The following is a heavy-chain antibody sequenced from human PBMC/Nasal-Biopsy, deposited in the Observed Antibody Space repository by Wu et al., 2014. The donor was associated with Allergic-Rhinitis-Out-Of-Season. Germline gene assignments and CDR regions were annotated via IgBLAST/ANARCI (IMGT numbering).Heavy chain of an antibody. D-gene: IGHD3-10*01. J-gene: IGHJ6*03. CDR2: ISFDGSNR. V-gene: IGHV3-30*04. CDR1: GFGFSDFA. Sequence: LRLSCAASGFGFSDFAMHWVRQVPGKGLEWLAIISFDGSNRFYGDSVKGRFTISRDTSNNTLYAELRSLRVEDTAVYYCARAGLVWFGELSVASKGMDVWGKGTTVTVSS. CDR3: ARAGLVWFGELSVASKGMDV.